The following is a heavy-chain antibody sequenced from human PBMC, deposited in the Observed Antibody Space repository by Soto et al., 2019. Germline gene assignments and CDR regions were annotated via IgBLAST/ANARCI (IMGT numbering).Heavy chain of an antibody. CDR2: IWYDGSNK. D-gene: IGHD2-15*01. CDR3: ARDAPYCSGGSCYFDY. CDR1: GFTFSSYG. Sequence: LRLSCAASGFTFSSYGMHWVRQAPGKGLEWVAVIWYDGSNKYYADSVKGRFTISRDNSKNTLYLQMNSLRAEDTAVYYCARDAPYCSGGSCYFDYWGQGTLVTVSS. J-gene: IGHJ4*02. V-gene: IGHV3-33*01.